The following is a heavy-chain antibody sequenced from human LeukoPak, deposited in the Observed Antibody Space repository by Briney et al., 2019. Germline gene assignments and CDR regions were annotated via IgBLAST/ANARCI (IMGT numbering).Heavy chain of an antibody. CDR2: ISGSGGST. V-gene: IGHV3-23*01. J-gene: IGHJ4*02. CDR3: AIENWNGFDY. CDR1: GFTFTSYA. Sequence: GGSLRLSCAASGFTFTSYAMSWVRQAPGKGLEWVSVISGSGGSTYYADSVKGRFTISRDNSKNTLYLRMNSLRAEDTAVYYCAIENWNGFDYWGQGTLVTVSS. D-gene: IGHD1-1*01.